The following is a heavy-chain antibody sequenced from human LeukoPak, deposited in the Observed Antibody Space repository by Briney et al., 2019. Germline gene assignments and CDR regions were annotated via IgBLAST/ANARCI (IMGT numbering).Heavy chain of an antibody. Sequence: SETLSLTCTVSGGSISSYYWSWIRQPPGKGLEWVGYIYYSGSTNYNPSLKSRVTISVDTSKNQFSLKLSSVTAADTAVYYCARADGPAAYTWAFDYWGQGTLVTVSS. D-gene: IGHD2-2*01. J-gene: IGHJ4*02. CDR2: IYYSGST. V-gene: IGHV4-59*01. CDR3: ARADGPAAYTWAFDY. CDR1: GGSISSYY.